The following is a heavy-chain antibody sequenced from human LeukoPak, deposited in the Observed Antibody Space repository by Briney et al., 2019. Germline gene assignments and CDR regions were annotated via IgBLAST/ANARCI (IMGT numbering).Heavy chain of an antibody. V-gene: IGHV3-30-3*01. CDR2: ISYDGSNK. CDR3: ARVRAIGDYYDY. J-gene: IGHJ4*02. Sequence: GGSLRLSCGASGFTFSSYAMHWVRQAPGKGLEWVAVISYDGSNKYYADSVKGRFTISRDNSKNTLYLQMNSLRAEDTAVYYCARVRAIGDYYDYWGQGTLVTVSS. CDR1: GFTFSSYA. D-gene: IGHD3-22*01.